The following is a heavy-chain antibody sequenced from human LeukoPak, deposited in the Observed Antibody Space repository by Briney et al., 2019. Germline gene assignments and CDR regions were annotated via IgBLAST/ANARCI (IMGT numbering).Heavy chain of an antibody. J-gene: IGHJ4*02. CDR3: ARALRELYYFDY. V-gene: IGHV1-46*01. D-gene: IGHD3-10*01. CDR2: INPSGGST. CDR1: GYTFTSYY. Sequence: ASVKVSCKASGYTFTSYYMHWVRQAPGQGLEWMGIINPSGGSTNYAQKFQGRVTITRDTPTSTVYMELSSLRSEDTAVYYCARALRELYYFDYWGQGTLVTVSS.